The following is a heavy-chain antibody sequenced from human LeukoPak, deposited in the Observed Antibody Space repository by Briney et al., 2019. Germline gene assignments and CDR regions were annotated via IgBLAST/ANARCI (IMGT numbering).Heavy chain of an antibody. CDR2: ISAYNGNT. CDR1: GYTFTSYG. Sequence: ASVKVSCKASGYTFTSYGISWVRQAPAQGLEWMGWISAYNGNTNYAQKLQGRVTMTTDTSTSTAYMELRSLRSDDTAVYYCARGYYYDSSGSQEYYYGMDVGGQGTTVTVS. D-gene: IGHD3-22*01. J-gene: IGHJ6*02. V-gene: IGHV1-18*04. CDR3: ARGYYYDSSGSQEYYYGMDV.